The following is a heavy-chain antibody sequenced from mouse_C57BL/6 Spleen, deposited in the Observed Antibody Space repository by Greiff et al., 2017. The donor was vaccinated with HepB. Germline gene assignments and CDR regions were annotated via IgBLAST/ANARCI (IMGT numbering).Heavy chain of an antibody. CDR2: INPSNGGT. D-gene: IGHD1-1*01. Sequence: VQLQQPGTELVKPGASVKLSCKASGYTFTSYWMHWVKQRPGQGLEWIGNINPSNGGTNYNEKFKGKATLTADKSSSTAYMQLSSLTSEDSAVYFCARSNYGSSYEDYWGQGTTLTVSS. V-gene: IGHV1-53*01. CDR1: GYTFTSYW. J-gene: IGHJ2*01. CDR3: ARSNYGSSYEDY.